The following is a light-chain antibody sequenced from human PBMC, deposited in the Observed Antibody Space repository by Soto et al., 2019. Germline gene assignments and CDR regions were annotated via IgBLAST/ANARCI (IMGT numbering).Light chain of an antibody. Sequence: DIQFTQSPSLLSASVGDRVTITCRASQSISSHLNWYQQKPGRAPKLLIYAASSLQSGVPSRFSGSGSGTDFTLTISSLQTEDFATYSCQHSHSTPLTFGGGTKVDIK. J-gene: IGKJ4*01. CDR2: AAS. CDR1: QSISSH. CDR3: QHSHSTPLT. V-gene: IGKV1-39*01.